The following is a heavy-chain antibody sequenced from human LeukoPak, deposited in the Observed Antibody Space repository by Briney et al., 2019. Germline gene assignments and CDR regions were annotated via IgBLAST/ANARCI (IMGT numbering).Heavy chain of an antibody. CDR1: GYTFTGYY. D-gene: IGHD5-18*01. CDR2: INPNSGGT. Sequence: ASVKVSCKASGYTFTGYYIHWVRQAPGQGLEWMGWINPNSGGTNSAQKLQGWVTMTRDTSISTAYMELSRLRSDDTAVYYCARDLYRGYSYGYGYWGQGTLVTVSS. J-gene: IGHJ4*02. V-gene: IGHV1-2*04. CDR3: ARDLYRGYSYGYGY.